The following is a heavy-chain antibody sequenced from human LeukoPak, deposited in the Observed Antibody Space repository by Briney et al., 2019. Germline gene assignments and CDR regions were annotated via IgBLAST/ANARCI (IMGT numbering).Heavy chain of an antibody. CDR1: GLTFSNAW. Sequence: GGSLRLSCAASGLTFSNAWMSWVRQAPGKGLEWVANIKQDGSDKYYVDSVKGRFTISRDNAKNSLYLQMNSLRAEDTAVYYCASRDGSYGYWGQGTLVTVSS. J-gene: IGHJ4*02. CDR3: ASRDGSYGY. CDR2: IKQDGSDK. D-gene: IGHD1-26*01. V-gene: IGHV3-7*01.